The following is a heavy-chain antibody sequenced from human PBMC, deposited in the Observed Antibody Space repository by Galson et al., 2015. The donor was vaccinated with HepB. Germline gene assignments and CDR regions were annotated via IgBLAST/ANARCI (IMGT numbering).Heavy chain of an antibody. J-gene: IGHJ4*02. CDR3: ARDAEVVLWFGDFVLGREVGYFDY. V-gene: IGHV1-46*01. Sequence: SVKVSCKASGYTFTSYYMHWVRQAPGQGLEWMGIINPSGGSTSYAQKFQGRVTMTRDTSTSTVYMELSSLRSEDTAVYYCARDAEVVLWFGDFVLGREVGYFDYWGQGTLVTVSS. D-gene: IGHD3-10*01. CDR1: GYTFTSYY. CDR2: INPSGGST.